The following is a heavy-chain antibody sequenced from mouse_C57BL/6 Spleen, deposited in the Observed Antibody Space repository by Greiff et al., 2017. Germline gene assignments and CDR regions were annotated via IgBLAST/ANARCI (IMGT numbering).Heavy chain of an antibody. CDR1: GYTFTSYW. V-gene: IGHV1-64*01. D-gene: IGHD1-1*01. CDR2: IHPNSGST. Sequence: QVQLQQPGAELVKPGASVKLSCKASGYTFTSYWMHWVKQRPGQGLEWIGMIHPNSGSTNYNEKFKSKATLTVDKSSSTAYMQLSSLTSEDSAVYYCASYYYGSTYYVDYWGQGTTLTVSS. J-gene: IGHJ2*01. CDR3: ASYYYGSTYYVDY.